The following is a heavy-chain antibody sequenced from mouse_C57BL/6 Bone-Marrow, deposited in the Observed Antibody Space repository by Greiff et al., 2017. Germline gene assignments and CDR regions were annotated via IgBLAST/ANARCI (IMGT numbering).Heavy chain of an antibody. CDR3: TVPYDYGSSCYYAMDY. V-gene: IGHV1-15*01. CDR2: IDPETGGT. CDR1: GYTFTDYE. D-gene: IGHD1-1*01. Sequence: QVQLQQSGAELVRPGASVTLSCKASGYTFTDYEMHWVKQTPVHGLEWIGAIDPETGGTAYNQKFKGKAILTADKSSSTAYMELRSLTSEDSAVYYCTVPYDYGSSCYYAMDYWGQGTSVTVSS. J-gene: IGHJ4*01.